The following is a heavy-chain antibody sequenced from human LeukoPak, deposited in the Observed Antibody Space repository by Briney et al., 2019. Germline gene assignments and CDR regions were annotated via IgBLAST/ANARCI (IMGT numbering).Heavy chain of an antibody. CDR3: ARAAFRYCSSTSCYWDYYYYYYMDV. V-gene: IGHV3-7*01. J-gene: IGHJ6*03. D-gene: IGHD2-2*01. CDR1: GFTFSSYW. CDR2: IKQDGSEK. Sequence: GGSLRLSCAASGFTFSSYWMSWVRQAPGKGLEWVANIKQDGSEKYYVDSVKGRFTISRDNAKNSLYLQMNSLRAEDTAVYYCARAAFRYCSSTSCYWDYYYYYYMDVWGKGTTVTVSS.